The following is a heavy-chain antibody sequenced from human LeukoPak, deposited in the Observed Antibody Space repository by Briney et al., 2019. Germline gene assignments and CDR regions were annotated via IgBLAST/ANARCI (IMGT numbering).Heavy chain of an antibody. CDR2: IRSKGYDETT. J-gene: IGHJ4*02. CDR1: GFPFGDYA. CDR3: SRGGYYNDY. V-gene: IGHV3-49*04. D-gene: IGHD3-9*01. Sequence: PGGSLRLSCTASGFPFGDYAMSWARQAPGKGLEWVGFIRSKGYDETTEYAASVKGRFTISRDDSKSIAYLQMNSLKTEDTALYYCSRGGYYNDYWGQGTLVTVSS.